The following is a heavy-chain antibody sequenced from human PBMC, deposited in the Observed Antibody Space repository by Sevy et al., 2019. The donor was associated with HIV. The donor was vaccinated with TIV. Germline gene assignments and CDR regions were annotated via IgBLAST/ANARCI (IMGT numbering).Heavy chain of an antibody. J-gene: IGHJ3*02. V-gene: IGHV3-23*01. CDR3: SSPRYWSGGSCYRDAFDI. Sequence: GGSLRLSCAASGFTFSSYAMSWVRQAPGKGLEWVSAISGIGASTYYADSVKGRFTISRDTSKNTLYLQMNSLRAEDTGVYYCSSPRYWSGGSCYRDAFDIWGQGTMVTVSS. CDR2: ISGIGAST. D-gene: IGHD2-15*01. CDR1: GFTFSSYA.